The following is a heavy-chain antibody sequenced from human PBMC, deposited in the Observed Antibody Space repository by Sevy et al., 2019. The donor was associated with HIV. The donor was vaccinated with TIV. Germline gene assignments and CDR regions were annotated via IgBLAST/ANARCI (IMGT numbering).Heavy chain of an antibody. V-gene: IGHV3-7*01. Sequence: GGSLRLSCAASGFTFSSYWMSWVRQAPGKGLEWVANIKQDGSEKYYVDSVKGRLTNSRDNAKNSLYLQTNSLRAEDTAVYYCARDVNDYWRGYYHHNWFDPWGQGTLVTVSS. CDR3: ARDVNDYWRGYYHHNWFDP. J-gene: IGHJ5*02. CDR2: IKQDGSEK. D-gene: IGHD3-3*01. CDR1: GFTFSSYW.